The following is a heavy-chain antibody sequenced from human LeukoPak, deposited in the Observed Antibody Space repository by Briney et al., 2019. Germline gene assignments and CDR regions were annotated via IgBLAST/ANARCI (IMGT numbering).Heavy chain of an antibody. CDR3: ARPYCSGGSCYAFDP. V-gene: IGHV3-23*01. CDR1: GFTFSSYA. J-gene: IGHJ5*02. CDR2: ISGGGGSR. Sequence: GGSLRLSCVVSGFTFSSYAMRWVRQAPGKGLEWVSDISGGGGSRYYADSVKGRFTISRDNAKNSLYLQMNSLRAEDTAVYYCARPYCSGGSCYAFDPWGQGTLVTVSS. D-gene: IGHD2-15*01.